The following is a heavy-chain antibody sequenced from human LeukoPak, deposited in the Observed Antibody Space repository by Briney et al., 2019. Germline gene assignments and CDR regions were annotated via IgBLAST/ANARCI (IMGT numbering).Heavy chain of an antibody. V-gene: IGHV4-39*01. D-gene: IGHD6-6*01. J-gene: IGHJ4*02. Sequence: SETLSLTCTVSGDSVSTNLYYCGWVRQPPGKGLEWIGNLFHSGTTYCNPSLKSRVSISVDTSKNQFSLKLNSVTAADTAVYYCARQGYGRSSFFDHWGQGTLVTVSS. CDR2: LFHSGTT. CDR3: ARQGYGRSSFFDH. CDR1: GDSVSTNLYY.